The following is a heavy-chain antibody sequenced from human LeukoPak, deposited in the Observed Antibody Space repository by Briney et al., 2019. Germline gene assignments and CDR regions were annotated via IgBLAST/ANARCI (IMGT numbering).Heavy chain of an antibody. J-gene: IGHJ6*03. CDR2: IYTSGST. Sequence: SETLSLTCTVSGGSISSYYWSWIRQPAGKGLEWIGRIYTSGSTNYNPSLKSRVTMSVDTSKNQFPLKLSSVTAADTAVYYCAREVGQQLLYYYYYYMDVWGKGTTVTISS. V-gene: IGHV4-4*07. D-gene: IGHD6-13*01. CDR1: GGSISSYY. CDR3: AREVGQQLLYYYYYYMDV.